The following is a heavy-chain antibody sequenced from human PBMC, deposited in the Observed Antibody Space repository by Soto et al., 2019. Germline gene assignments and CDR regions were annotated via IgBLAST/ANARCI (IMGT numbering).Heavy chain of an antibody. CDR1: GGSFTSNNW. CDR3: ASRDPGTSVDY. D-gene: IGHD1-7*01. V-gene: IGHV4-4*02. CDR2: IYRTGST. Sequence: LSLTCAVSGGSFTSNNWWTWVRQPPGQGLEWIGEIYRTGSTNYNPSLKSRVTVSLDKSENQFSLKVTSLTAADTAVYYCASRDPGTSVDYWGQGTLVTVSS. J-gene: IGHJ4*02.